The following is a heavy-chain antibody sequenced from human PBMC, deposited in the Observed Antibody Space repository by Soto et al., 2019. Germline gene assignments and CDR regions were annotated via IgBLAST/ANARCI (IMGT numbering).Heavy chain of an antibody. Sequence: EVQLVESGGGSVQPGGSLRLSCAASGFTFSSYWMHWVRQAPGKGLVWVSRINSDGSSTSYADSVKGRCTISRDNAKNTLYLQMNSLRAEDTAVYYCSRAIHSSDWYDYWGQGTLVTVSS. D-gene: IGHD6-19*01. CDR3: SRAIHSSDWYDY. CDR1: GFTFSSYW. J-gene: IGHJ4*02. CDR2: INSDGSST. V-gene: IGHV3-74*01.